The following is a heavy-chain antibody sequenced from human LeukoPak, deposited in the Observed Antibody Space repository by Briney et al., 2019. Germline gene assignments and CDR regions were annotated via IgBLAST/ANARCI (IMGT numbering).Heavy chain of an antibody. CDR3: ASLYGSGSQIYYYYGMDV. CDR1: GYTFTGYY. J-gene: IGHJ6*02. D-gene: IGHD3-10*01. V-gene: IGHV1-2*02. CDR2: INPNSGGT. Sequence: GASVKVSCKASGYTFTGYYMHWVRQAPGQGLEWTGWINPNSGGTNYAQKFQGRVTMTRDTSISTAYMELSRLRSDDTAVYYCASLYGSGSQIYYYYGMDVWGQGTTVTVSS.